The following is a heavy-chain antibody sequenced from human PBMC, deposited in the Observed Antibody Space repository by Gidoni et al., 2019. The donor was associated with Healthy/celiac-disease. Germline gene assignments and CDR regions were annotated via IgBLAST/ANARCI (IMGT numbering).Heavy chain of an antibody. V-gene: IGHV3-11*06. J-gene: IGHJ3*02. CDR3: ARTVAGTVGAFDI. Sequence: QVQLVESGGGLVKPGGSLRLSCAAYGFTFSDYYMSWIRQAPGKGLEWVSYISSSSSYTNYADSVKGRFTISRDNAKNSLYLQMNSLRAEDTAVYYCARTVAGTVGAFDIWGQGTMVTVSS. CDR1: GFTFSDYY. D-gene: IGHD6-19*01. CDR2: ISSSSSYT.